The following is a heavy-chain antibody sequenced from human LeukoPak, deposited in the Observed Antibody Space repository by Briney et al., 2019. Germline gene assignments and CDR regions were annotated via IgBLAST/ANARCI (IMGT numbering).Heavy chain of an antibody. Sequence: SETLSLTCTVSGGSISSSSYYWGWIRQPPGKGLEWIATIYYSGYTYCNSSLKSRVTISVDTSKNQFSLKLSSVTAADTAVYYCARDAAYYGDYTPLRYWGQGTLVTVSS. CDR1: GGSISSSSYY. J-gene: IGHJ4*02. D-gene: IGHD4-17*01. CDR2: IYYSGYT. V-gene: IGHV4-39*07. CDR3: ARDAAYYGDYTPLRY.